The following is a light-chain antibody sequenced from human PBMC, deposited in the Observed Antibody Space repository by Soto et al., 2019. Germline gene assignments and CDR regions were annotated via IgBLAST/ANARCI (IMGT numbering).Light chain of an antibody. CDR3: AAWDDTLRARV. CDR1: NSNIGRNT. Sequence: QSVLTQPPSASVTPGQRVTISCSGSNSNIGRNTVSWYQQVPGTAPKSLIYSDDQRPSGVPDRISGSRSGTSASLAISGLQSGDEAEYYCAAWDDTLRARVFGGGTLLTVL. J-gene: IGLJ2*01. CDR2: SDD. V-gene: IGLV1-44*01.